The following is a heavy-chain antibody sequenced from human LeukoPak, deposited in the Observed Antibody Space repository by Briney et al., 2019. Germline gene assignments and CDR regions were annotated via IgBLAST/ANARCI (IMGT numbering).Heavy chain of an antibody. CDR1: GFTFSSYG. D-gene: IGHD5-18*01. Sequence: PGGSLRLSCAASGFTFSSYGMHWVRQAPGKGLEWVSYISSSGSTIYYADSVKGRFTISRDNAKNSLYLQMNSLRAEDTAVYYCARAPGGYSYGTPNFDYWGQGTLVTVSS. CDR3: ARAPGGYSYGTPNFDY. V-gene: IGHV3-48*04. J-gene: IGHJ4*02. CDR2: ISSSGSTI.